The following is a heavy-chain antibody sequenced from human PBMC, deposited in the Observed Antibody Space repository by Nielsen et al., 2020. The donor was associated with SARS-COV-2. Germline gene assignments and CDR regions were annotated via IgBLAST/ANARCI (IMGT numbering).Heavy chain of an antibody. J-gene: IGHJ5*02. D-gene: IGHD3-10*01. Sequence: ASVKVSCKASGYTFTSSDMNWVRQAPGQGLAWTGWINTNTGNPTYAQGFTGRFVFSLDTSVSTAYLQISSLKAEDTAVYYCARDPYYYGPKWFDPWGQGTLVTVSS. CDR3: ARDPYYYGPKWFDP. V-gene: IGHV7-4-1*02. CDR2: INTNTGNP. CDR1: GYTFTSSD.